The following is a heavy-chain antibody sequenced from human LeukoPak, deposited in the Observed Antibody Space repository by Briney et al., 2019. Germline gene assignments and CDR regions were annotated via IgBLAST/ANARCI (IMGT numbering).Heavy chain of an antibody. D-gene: IGHD3-10*01. V-gene: IGHV3-30*02. CDR2: IRYDGNNQ. CDR1: GFTFSSYG. Sequence: PGGSLRLSCATSGFTFSSYGMNWVRQPPGKGLEWVAYIRYDGNNQYYLDSVKGRFTISRDNSKNTLYLQMNSLRVEDTAVYYCAKYGAGSLRDYWGQGTLVTVSS. CDR3: AKYGAGSLRDY. J-gene: IGHJ4*02.